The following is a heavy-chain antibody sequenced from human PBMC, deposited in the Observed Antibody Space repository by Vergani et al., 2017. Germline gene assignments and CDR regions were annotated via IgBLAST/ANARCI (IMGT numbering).Heavy chain of an antibody. D-gene: IGHD4-23*01. CDR3: ARHATVERVVKLGCIDP. CDR1: GASIRSSNYY. V-gene: IGHV4-39*01. J-gene: IGHJ5*02. CDR2: IYYSGST. Sequence: QLQLQESGPGLVKPSATLSLTCSVSGASIRSSNYYWGWIRQPPGKGLEWIASIYYSGSTYYNPSLKSRVTISVDTSKNQFSLKLSSVTAADTAVYFCARHATVERVVKLGCIDPWGQGILVTVPS.